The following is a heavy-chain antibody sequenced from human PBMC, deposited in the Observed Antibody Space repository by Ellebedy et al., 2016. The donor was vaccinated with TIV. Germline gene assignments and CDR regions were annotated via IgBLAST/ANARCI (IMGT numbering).Heavy chain of an antibody. J-gene: IGHJ4*02. V-gene: IGHV4-59*01. CDR1: GGSISSYY. Sequence: MPSETLSLTCTVSGGSISSYYWSWIRQPPGKGLEWIGYIYYSGSTNYNPSLKSRVTISVDTSKNQFSLKLSSVTAADTAVYYCARVRNNTFDYWGQGTLVTVSS. CDR2: IYYSGST. D-gene: IGHD1-14*01. CDR3: ARVRNNTFDY.